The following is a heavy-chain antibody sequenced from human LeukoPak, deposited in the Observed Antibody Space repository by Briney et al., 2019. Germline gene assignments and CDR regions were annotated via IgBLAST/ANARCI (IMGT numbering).Heavy chain of an antibody. CDR1: GGTFSSYA. D-gene: IGHD3-16*02. CDR3: ASYLVWGSYRHNPNLDY. J-gene: IGHJ4*02. V-gene: IGHV1-69*05. Sequence: SVKVSCKASGGTFSSYAISWVRQAPGQGLEWMGRIIPIFGTANYAQKFQGRVTITTDESTSTAYMELSSLRSEDTAVYYCASYLVWGSYRHNPNLDYWGQGTLVTVSS. CDR2: IIPIFGTA.